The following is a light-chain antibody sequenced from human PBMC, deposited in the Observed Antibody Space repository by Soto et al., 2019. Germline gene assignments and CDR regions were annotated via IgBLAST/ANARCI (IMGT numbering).Light chain of an antibody. J-gene: IGKJ3*01. V-gene: IGKV3-11*01. Sequence: LTQSPASLSLSPGERATLSCGASQTVGISLAWYQHKPGQPPRLLIYDASKRATGIPARFGGSGSGTDFPLTISSLEPEDFAVYYCQQRTNWLFTFGPGTKVDIK. CDR2: DAS. CDR1: QTVGIS. CDR3: QQRTNWLFT.